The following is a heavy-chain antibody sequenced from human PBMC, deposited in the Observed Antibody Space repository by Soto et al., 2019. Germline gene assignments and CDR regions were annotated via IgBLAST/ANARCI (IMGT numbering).Heavy chain of an antibody. CDR2: IKSKTDGGTT. J-gene: IGHJ5*02. Sequence: GGSLRLSCAASGFTFSNAWMSWVRQAPGKGLEWVGRIKSKTDGGTTDYAAPVKGRFTISRDDSKNTLYLQMNSLETKDTAVYYCTTDPSARYDFWSGYPNNPWGQGTLVTVSS. V-gene: IGHV3-15*01. CDR1: GFTFSNAW. CDR3: TTDPSARYDFWSGYPNNP. D-gene: IGHD3-3*01.